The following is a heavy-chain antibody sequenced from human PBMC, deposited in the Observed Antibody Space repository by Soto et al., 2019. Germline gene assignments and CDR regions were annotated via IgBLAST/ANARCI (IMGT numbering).Heavy chain of an antibody. CDR2: INPSGGYT. D-gene: IGHD6-19*01. J-gene: IGHJ6*02. V-gene: IGHV1-46*01. CDR1: GYTFSSSY. Sequence: ASVKVSCKASGYTFSSSYMNWVRQAPGQGLEWLGIINPSGGYTTYAQKLQGRVTMTTDTSTSTAYMELRSLRSDDTAVYYCARDRSIAVAGTNGGMDVWGQGTTVTVSS. CDR3: ARDRSIAVAGTNGGMDV.